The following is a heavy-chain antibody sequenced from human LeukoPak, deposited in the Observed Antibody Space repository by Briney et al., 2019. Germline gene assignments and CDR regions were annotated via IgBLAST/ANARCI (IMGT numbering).Heavy chain of an antibody. CDR1: GFTFASYA. V-gene: IGHV3-23*01. J-gene: IGHJ4*02. D-gene: IGHD5-18*01. CDR3: AKDLDTAMIGKIDS. CDR2: ITGRGGST. Sequence: GGSLRLSCAASGFTFASYAMTWVRQAPGKGLEWVSSITGRGGSTYYADSVKGRFTVSRDNSKNALYLQMNSLRTEDTAVYYCAKDLDTAMIGKIDSWGQGTLVTVSS.